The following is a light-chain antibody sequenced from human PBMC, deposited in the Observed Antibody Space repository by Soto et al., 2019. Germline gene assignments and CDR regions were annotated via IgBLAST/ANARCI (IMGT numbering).Light chain of an antibody. CDR2: DAS. CDR3: QEYNSYSGT. CDR1: QNIRTY. V-gene: IGKV1-5*01. J-gene: IGKJ1*01. Sequence: DIQMTQSPPFLSASVGDIVTITCRASQNIRTYLTWYQQKPGKAPTVLIYDASTLKSGVPSRFSGSGSGTKFTLTISSLQPDDFATYYCQEYNSYSGTFGKGTKVDMK.